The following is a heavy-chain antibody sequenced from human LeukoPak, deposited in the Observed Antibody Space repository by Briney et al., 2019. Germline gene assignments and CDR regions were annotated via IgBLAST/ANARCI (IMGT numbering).Heavy chain of an antibody. J-gene: IGHJ3*02. CDR2: IYYSGST. D-gene: IGHD2-2*02. CDR3: ASTGCSSTSCYTYRDAFDI. CDR1: GGSISSGGYY. Sequence: SETLSLTCTVSGGSISSGGYYWSWIRQHPGKGLEWIGYIYYSGSTYYNPSLKSRVTISVDTSKNQFSLKLSSVTAADTAVYYCASTGCSSTSCYTYRDAFDIWGQGTMVTVSS. V-gene: IGHV4-31*03.